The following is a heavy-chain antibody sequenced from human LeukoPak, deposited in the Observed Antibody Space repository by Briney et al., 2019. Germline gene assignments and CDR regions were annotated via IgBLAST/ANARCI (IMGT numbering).Heavy chain of an antibody. Sequence: PPGGSLRLSCAASGITFNSYAMSWVRQAPGKGLEWVSTISVSGGSTYYADSVKGRFTISRDNSKNTLYLQMNSLRAEGTAVYYCAKIRWPYFDYWGQGTLVTVSS. CDR2: ISVSGGST. D-gene: IGHD5-24*01. J-gene: IGHJ4*02. V-gene: IGHV3-23*01. CDR3: AKIRWPYFDY. CDR1: GITFNSYA.